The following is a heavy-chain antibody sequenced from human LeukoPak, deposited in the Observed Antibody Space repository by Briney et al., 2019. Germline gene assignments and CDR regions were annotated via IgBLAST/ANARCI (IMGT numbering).Heavy chain of an antibody. CDR1: GFTVSSNY. CDR3: ARVSSGYSVGILYYYYYMDV. CDR2: IYSGGST. V-gene: IGHV3-66*01. Sequence: GGSLRLSCAASGFTVSSNYMSWVRQAPGKGLEWVSVIYSGGSTYYADSVKGRFTISRDNSKNTLYLQMNSLRAEDTAVYYCARVSSGYSVGILYYYYYMDVWGKGTTVTISS. D-gene: IGHD5-18*01. J-gene: IGHJ6*03.